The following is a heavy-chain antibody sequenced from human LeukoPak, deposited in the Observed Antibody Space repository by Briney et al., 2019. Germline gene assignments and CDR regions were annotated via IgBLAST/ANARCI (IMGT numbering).Heavy chain of an antibody. Sequence: GGSLRLSCAASGFMFDDYAMHWVRQAPGKGLEWVSGISWNSGSIGYADSVKGRFTISRDNAKNSLYLQMNSLRAEDTAFYYCAKAEGFFGGYYDHWGQGTLVTVSS. J-gene: IGHJ4*02. CDR3: AKAEGFFGGYYDH. D-gene: IGHD4-23*01. V-gene: IGHV3-9*01. CDR1: GFMFDDYA. CDR2: ISWNSGSI.